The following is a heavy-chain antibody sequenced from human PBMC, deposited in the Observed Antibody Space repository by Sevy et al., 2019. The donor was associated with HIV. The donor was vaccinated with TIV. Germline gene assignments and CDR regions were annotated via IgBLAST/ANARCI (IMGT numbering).Heavy chain of an antibody. CDR2: MNPNSGNT. V-gene: IGHV1-8*01. CDR3: AGPYDSSGYFHIYYFDY. Sequence: ASVKVSCKASGYTFTSYDINWVRQATGQGLEWMGWMNPNSGNTGYAQKFQGRVTMTRNTSISTAYMELSSLRSEDTAVYYCAGPYDSSGYFHIYYFDYWGQGTLVTVSS. CDR1: GYTFTSYD. D-gene: IGHD3-22*01. J-gene: IGHJ4*02.